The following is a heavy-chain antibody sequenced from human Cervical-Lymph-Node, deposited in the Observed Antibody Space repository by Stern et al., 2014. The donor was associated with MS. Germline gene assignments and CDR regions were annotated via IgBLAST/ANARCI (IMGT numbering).Heavy chain of an antibody. CDR3: AKDRELVVVTFDS. CDR2: ISLSGGST. CDR1: GFTFSDYA. V-gene: IGHV3-23*04. D-gene: IGHD2-15*01. Sequence: EVQLVQSGGGLVQPGGSLRLSCAASGFTFSDYAMSLVRQAPGKGLEWVSAISLSGGSTFYADSVQGRFTISRDNSKNTLYLQMNSLRAEDTAVYYCAKDRELVVVTFDSWGQGTLVTVSS. J-gene: IGHJ4*02.